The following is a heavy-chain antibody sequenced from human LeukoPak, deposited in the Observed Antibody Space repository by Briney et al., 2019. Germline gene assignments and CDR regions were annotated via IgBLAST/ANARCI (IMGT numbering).Heavy chain of an antibody. Sequence: SETLSLTCTVSGGSISSYYWSWIRQPPGKGLEWIGYIYYSGGTNYNPSLKGRVTISVDTSKNKFSLKLSAVTAADTAVYYCARGVHGDYRWYFDLWGRGTLVTVSS. V-gene: IGHV4-59*01. D-gene: IGHD4-17*01. CDR1: GGSISSYY. J-gene: IGHJ2*01. CDR3: ARGVHGDYRWYFDL. CDR2: IYYSGGT.